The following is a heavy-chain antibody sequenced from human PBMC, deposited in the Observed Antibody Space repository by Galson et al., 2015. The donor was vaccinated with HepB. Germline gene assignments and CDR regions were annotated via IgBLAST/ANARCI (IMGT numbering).Heavy chain of an antibody. D-gene: IGHD4/OR15-4a*01. V-gene: IGHV3-23*01. CDR3: AKSLPTPMAMVDAFDF. CDR1: GFIFTVYA. CDR2: ISGSGGST. J-gene: IGHJ3*01. Sequence: SLRLSCASSGFIFTVYAMGWVRQAPGKGLEWVSAISGSGGSTYYTDSVKGRFTISRDNSKNTVHLQMNSLRAEDTALYFCAKSLPTPMAMVDAFDFWGQGTMVTVSS.